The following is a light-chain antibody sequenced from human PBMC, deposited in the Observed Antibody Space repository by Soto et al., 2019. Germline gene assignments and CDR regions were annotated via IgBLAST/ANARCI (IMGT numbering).Light chain of an antibody. CDR3: QQYGSSGT. V-gene: IGKV3-20*01. Sequence: EVVVTKSPVTLSLSPGERATLSCRASQSFSNNYLAWYQQKPGQAPRLLIYGASNRATGIPDRFSGSGSGTDFTLTISRLEPEDFAVYYCQQYGSSGTFGQGTKVDIK. J-gene: IGKJ1*01. CDR2: GAS. CDR1: QSFSNNY.